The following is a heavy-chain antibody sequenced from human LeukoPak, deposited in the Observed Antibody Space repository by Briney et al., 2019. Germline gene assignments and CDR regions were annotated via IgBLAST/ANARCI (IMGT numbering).Heavy chain of an antibody. CDR1: GFTFSSYW. D-gene: IGHD6-19*01. CDR2: IKQDGSEK. CDR3: ARRIAVAGWYYFDY. Sequence: GGSLRLSCAASGFTFSSYWMSWVRQAPGKGLEWVANIKQDGSEKYYVDSVKGRFTVSRDNAKNSLYLQMNSLRAEDTAVYYCARRIAVAGWYYFDYLGQGTLVTVSS. J-gene: IGHJ4*02. V-gene: IGHV3-7*01.